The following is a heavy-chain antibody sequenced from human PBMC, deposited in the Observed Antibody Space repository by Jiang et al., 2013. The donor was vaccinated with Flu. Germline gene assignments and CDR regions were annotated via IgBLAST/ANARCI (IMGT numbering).Heavy chain of an antibody. Sequence: YISSSGSTIYYADSVKGRFTISRDNAKNSLYLQMNSLRSEDTAVYYCARDPLQVCGGDCYPDGFDYWGQGTLVTVSS. V-gene: IGHV3-11*01. J-gene: IGHJ4*02. CDR2: ISSSGSTI. CDR3: ARDPLQVCGGDCYPDGFDY. D-gene: IGHD2-21*02.